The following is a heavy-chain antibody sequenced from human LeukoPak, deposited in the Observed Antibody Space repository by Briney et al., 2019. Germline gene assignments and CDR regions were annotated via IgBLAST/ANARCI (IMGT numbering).Heavy chain of an antibody. Sequence: LSLTCAVYGGSFSDYYMSWIRQAPGKGLEWVSYISSSGSTIYYADSVKGRLTISRDNAKNSLYLQMNSLRAEDTAVYYCAELGITMIGGVWGKGTTVTISS. V-gene: IGHV3-11*04. J-gene: IGHJ6*04. CDR3: AELGITMIGGV. D-gene: IGHD3-10*02. CDR1: GGSFSDYY. CDR2: ISSSGSTI.